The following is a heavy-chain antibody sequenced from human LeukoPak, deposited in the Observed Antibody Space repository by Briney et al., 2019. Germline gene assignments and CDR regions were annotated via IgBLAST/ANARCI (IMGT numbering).Heavy chain of an antibody. D-gene: IGHD2-2*01. CDR1: GGSISSGSYY. Sequence: SQTLSLTCTVSGGSISSGSYYWSWIRQPAGKGLEWIGRIYTSGSTNYNPSLKSRVTISVDTSKNQFSLKLSSVTAADTAVYYCARLSPPQTKKFKYCSSTSCSDYWGQGTLVTVSS. CDR3: ARLSPPQTKKFKYCSSTSCSDY. CDR2: IYTSGST. J-gene: IGHJ4*02. V-gene: IGHV4-61*02.